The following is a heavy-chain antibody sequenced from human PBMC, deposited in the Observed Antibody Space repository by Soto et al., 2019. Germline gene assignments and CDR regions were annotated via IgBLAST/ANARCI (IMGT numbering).Heavy chain of an antibody. CDR3: ATIIATRDTGHDAFDI. CDR2: ISYDGSNK. CDR1: GFTFSSYA. D-gene: IGHD5-18*01. Sequence: GGSLRLSCAASGFTFSSYAMHWVRQAPGKGLERVAVISYDGSNKYYADSVKGRFTISRDNSKNTLYLQMNSLRAEDTAVYYCATIIATRDTGHDAFDIWGQGTMVTVSS. V-gene: IGHV3-30*04. J-gene: IGHJ3*02.